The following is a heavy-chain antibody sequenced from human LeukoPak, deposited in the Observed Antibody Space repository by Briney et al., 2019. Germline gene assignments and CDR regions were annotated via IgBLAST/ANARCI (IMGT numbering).Heavy chain of an antibody. CDR2: ILPILGTT. CDR1: GGTFSRYG. CDR3: ARAGYCSSTSCLYYFDF. D-gene: IGHD2-2*01. V-gene: IGHV1-69*13. Sequence: SVKVSCKASGGTFSRYGISWVRQAPGQGLEWMGGILPILGTTNYAQKFQGRVTITVDESTNTAYMGLSSLRSEDTAVYYCARAGYCSSTSCLYYFDFWGQGTLITVSS. J-gene: IGHJ4*02.